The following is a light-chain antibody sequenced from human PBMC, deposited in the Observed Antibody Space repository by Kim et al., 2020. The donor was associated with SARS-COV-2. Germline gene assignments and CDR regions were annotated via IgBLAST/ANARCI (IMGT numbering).Light chain of an antibody. CDR1: KLGDEH. J-gene: IGLJ2*01. V-gene: IGLV3-1*01. CDR2: QNN. CDR3: QAWDTSTVRF. Sequence: SYELTQPPSVSVSPGQTASITCSGDKLGDEHAWWYQQKPGQSPVLVVYQNNKRPSGIPERFSGSNSGNTATLTISGTQAMDEADYYCQAWDTSTVRFFGG.